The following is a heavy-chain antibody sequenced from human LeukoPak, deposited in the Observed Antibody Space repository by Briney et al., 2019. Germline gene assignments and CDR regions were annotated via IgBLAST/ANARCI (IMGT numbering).Heavy chain of an antibody. Sequence: SETLSLTCTVSGGSISSYYWSWIRQPPGKGLEWIGYIYYSGSTNYNPSLKSRVTISVDTSKNQFSLKLSSVTAADTAVYYCARSSNTAAEYDYWGQGTLVTVSS. CDR2: IYYSGST. CDR1: GGSISSYY. D-gene: IGHD6-13*01. V-gene: IGHV4-59*01. J-gene: IGHJ4*02. CDR3: ARSSNTAAEYDY.